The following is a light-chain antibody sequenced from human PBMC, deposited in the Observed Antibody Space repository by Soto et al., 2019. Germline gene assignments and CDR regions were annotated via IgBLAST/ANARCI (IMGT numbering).Light chain of an antibody. CDR1: QSLLHITRGTS. CDR3: MQSTHLPPT. Sequence: VMTQTPLSLSVAPGQPASISCKCTQSLLHITRGTSLFWYLQKPGQSPQLLIYEGSTRASGVPDRFSGSGSGTDFTLEISRVETEDVGIYYCMQSTHLPPTFGQGTRLEIK. J-gene: IGKJ5*01. CDR2: EGS. V-gene: IGKV2-29*03.